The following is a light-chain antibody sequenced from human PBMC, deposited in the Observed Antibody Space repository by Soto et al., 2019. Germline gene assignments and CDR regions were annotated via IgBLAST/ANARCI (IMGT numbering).Light chain of an antibody. CDR1: SSDVGSYDF. CDR2: DVS. Sequence: QSALTQPASVSGSPGQSITISCTGTSSDVGSYDFVSWYQQHPGKAPKLMIYDVSNRPSGVSNRFSGSKSGSTASLTISGLQAEDEADYYCSSFTSSETQVFGGGTKATVL. V-gene: IGLV2-14*01. CDR3: SSFTSSETQV. J-gene: IGLJ2*01.